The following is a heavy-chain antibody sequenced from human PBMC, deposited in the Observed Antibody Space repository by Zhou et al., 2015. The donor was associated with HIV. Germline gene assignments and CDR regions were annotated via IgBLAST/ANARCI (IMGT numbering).Heavy chain of an antibody. J-gene: IGHJ6*03. CDR3: ARGTPHYDFWSGYSTTNYYYYMDV. D-gene: IGHD3-3*01. CDR2: IIPIFGTA. Sequence: QVQLVQSGAEVKKPGSSVKVSCKASGGTFSSYAISWVRQAPGQGLEWMGGIIPIFGTANYAQKFQGRVTITADESTSTAYMELSSLRSEDTAVYYCARGTPHYDFWSGYSTTNYYYYMDVWGKGTTVTVSS. V-gene: IGHV1-69*01. CDR1: GGTFSSYA.